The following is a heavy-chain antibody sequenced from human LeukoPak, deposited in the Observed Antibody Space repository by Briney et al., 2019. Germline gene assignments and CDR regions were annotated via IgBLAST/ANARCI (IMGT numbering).Heavy chain of an antibody. J-gene: IGHJ4*02. CDR1: GGSFSGYY. D-gene: IGHD3-3*01. V-gene: IGHV4-34*01. CDR2: INHSGST. CDR3: ARRTYYDFWSGYYIEDYFDY. Sequence: SETLSLTCAVYGGSFSGYYWSWIRQPPGKGLEWIGEINHSGSTNYNPSLKSRVTISVDTSKTQFSLKLSSVTAADTAVYYCARRTYYDFWSGYYIEDYFDYWGQGTLVTVSS.